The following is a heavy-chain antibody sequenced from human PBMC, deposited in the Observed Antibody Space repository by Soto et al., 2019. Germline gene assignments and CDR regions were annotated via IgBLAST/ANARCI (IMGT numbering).Heavy chain of an antibody. CDR1: GNSFTTYY. V-gene: IGHV1-69*13. CDR2: IIPIFGTA. CDR3: ARGVVTFNWFDP. Sequence: SVKVSCKASGNSFTTYYMRWVRQAPGQGLEWMGGIIPIFGTANYAQKFQGRVTITADESTSTAYMELSSLRSEDTAVYYCARGVVTFNWFDPWGQGTLVTVSS. J-gene: IGHJ5*02. D-gene: IGHD3-22*01.